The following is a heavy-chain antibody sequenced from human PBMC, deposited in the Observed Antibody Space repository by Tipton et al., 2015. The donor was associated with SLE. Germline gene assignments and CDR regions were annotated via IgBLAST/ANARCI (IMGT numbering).Heavy chain of an antibody. D-gene: IGHD1-26*01. CDR1: GGSISGTSHY. V-gene: IGHV4-39*01. CDR3: ARGGGSYYDY. CDR2: IYYSGTT. Sequence: TLSLTCTVSGGSISGTSHYWGWIRQSPGKGLEWLGSIYYSGTTYYNPSLKSRVTISVDTSKNQFSLRVRSVTAADTAVYYCARGGGSYYDYWGQGTLVTVSS. J-gene: IGHJ4*02.